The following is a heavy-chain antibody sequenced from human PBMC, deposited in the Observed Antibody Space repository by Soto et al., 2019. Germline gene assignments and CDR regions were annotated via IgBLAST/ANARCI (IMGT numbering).Heavy chain of an antibody. CDR1: GYTFTGYF. J-gene: IGHJ6*02. CDR3: AREGDGYNNYYYGMGV. V-gene: IGHV1-2*04. D-gene: IGHD5-12*01. CDR2: INPNSGGT. Sequence: GTATGCCKVSGYTFTGYFMQWVRQAPGQGLEWMGWINPNSGGTNYAQKFQGWVTMTRDTSISTAYMELSRLRSDDTAVYYCAREGDGYNNYYYGMGVWGQGTTVPVSS.